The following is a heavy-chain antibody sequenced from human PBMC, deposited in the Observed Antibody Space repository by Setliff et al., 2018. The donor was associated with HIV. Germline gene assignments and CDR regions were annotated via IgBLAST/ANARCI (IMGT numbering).Heavy chain of an antibody. J-gene: IGHJ6*03. CDR3: AREIRAGDYPPYNYYFYMDV. Sequence: GGSLRLSCAASGFTVSSNYMSWVRQAPGKGLEWVSSISSSSSYIYYADSVKGRFTISRDNAKNPLFLQMNSLRAEDTALYYCAREIRAGDYPPYNYYFYMDVWGKGTTVTVSS. V-gene: IGHV3-21*01. CDR1: GFTVSSNY. D-gene: IGHD4-17*01. CDR2: ISSSSSYI.